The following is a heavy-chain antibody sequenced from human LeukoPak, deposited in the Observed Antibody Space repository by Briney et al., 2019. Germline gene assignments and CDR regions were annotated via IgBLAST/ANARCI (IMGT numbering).Heavy chain of an antibody. CDR1: GGTFSSYA. Sequence: GSSVKVSCKASGGTFSSYAISWVRQAPGQGLEWMGWINPNSGGTNYAQKFQGRVTMTRDTSISTAYMELSRLRSDDTAVYYCASGFNWFDPWGQGTLVTVSS. V-gene: IGHV1-2*02. J-gene: IGHJ5*02. CDR2: INPNSGGT. CDR3: ASGFNWFDP.